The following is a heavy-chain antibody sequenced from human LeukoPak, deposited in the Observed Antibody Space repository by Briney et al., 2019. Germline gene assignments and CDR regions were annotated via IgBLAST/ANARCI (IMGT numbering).Heavy chain of an antibody. Sequence: SETLSLTCAVYGGSFSGYYWSWIRQPPGKGLEWIGEINHSGSTNYNPSLKSRVTISVDTSKNQFSLKLSSVTAADTAVYYCARGRGTIVNCYYYYMDVWGKGITVTVS. D-gene: IGHD3-3*01. J-gene: IGHJ6*03. V-gene: IGHV4-34*01. CDR3: ARGRGTIVNCYYYYMDV. CDR1: GGSFSGYY. CDR2: INHSGST.